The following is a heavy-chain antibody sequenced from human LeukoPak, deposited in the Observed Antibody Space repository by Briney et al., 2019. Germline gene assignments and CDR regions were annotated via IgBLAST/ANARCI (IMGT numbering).Heavy chain of an antibody. Sequence: GGSLRLSCAASGFTFSTYWMSWVRQAPGKGLEWVAVISYDGSDKYYADSVKGRFTISRDNSKNTLYLQMNSLRAEDTAVYYCAKDLQHAPQVDYWGQGTLVTVSS. J-gene: IGHJ4*02. CDR3: AKDLQHAPQVDY. CDR1: GFTFSTYW. V-gene: IGHV3-30*18. D-gene: IGHD1-1*01. CDR2: ISYDGSDK.